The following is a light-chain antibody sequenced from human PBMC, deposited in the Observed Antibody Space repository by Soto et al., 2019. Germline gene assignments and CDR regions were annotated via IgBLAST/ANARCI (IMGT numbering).Light chain of an antibody. J-gene: IGLJ2*01. CDR1: SSDVGGYNY. CDR2: EVS. CDR3: SSYTSSSIVV. V-gene: IGLV2-14*01. Sequence: QSALTQPASVSGSPGQSITISCTGTSSDVGGYNYVSWYQQHPGKAPKLMIYEVSNRPSGVSNRFTGSKSGNTASLTISGLQAEHEAHYYCSSYTSSSIVVFGGGTKPTVL.